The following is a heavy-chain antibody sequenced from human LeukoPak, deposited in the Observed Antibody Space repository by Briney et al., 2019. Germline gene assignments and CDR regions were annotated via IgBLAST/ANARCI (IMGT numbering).Heavy chain of an antibody. CDR2: IYYSGST. CDR3: ARETPVWVTGYYYYYMDV. J-gene: IGHJ6*03. CDR1: GGSINSYY. Sequence: SETLSLTCSVSGGSINSYYWSWIRQPPGKGLEWIGYIYYSGSTNYNPSLKSRVTISVDTSKNQFSLKLSSVTAADTAVYYCARETPVWVTGYYYYYMDVWGKGTTVTVSS. V-gene: IGHV4-59*01. D-gene: IGHD3-16*01.